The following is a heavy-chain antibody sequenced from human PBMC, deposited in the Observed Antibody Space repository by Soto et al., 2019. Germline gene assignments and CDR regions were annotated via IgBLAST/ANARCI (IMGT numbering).Heavy chain of an antibody. CDR1: GFTFTIYP. CDR2: IHPYEGTT. V-gene: IGHV1-18*04. Sequence: ASVKVSCKTSGFTFTIYPFSWVRQAPGQGLEWLAWIHPYEGTTKVAHQFRDRITLHTDTSAATVFMELTRLTSDDTAVYFCAREYYSDTTWIDYSGQGTLVTVSS. D-gene: IGHD5-12*01. CDR3: AREYYSDTTWIDY. J-gene: IGHJ4*02.